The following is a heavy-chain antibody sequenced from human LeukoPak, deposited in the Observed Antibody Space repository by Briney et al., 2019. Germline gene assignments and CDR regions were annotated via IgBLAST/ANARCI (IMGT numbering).Heavy chain of an antibody. CDR2: IKRDGSEK. J-gene: IGHJ6*02. D-gene: IGHD3-3*01. CDR1: GIXFSSYW. CDR3: ARGNFFEI. V-gene: IGHV3-7*04. Sequence: GGSLRLSCAATGIXFSSYWMSWVRQAPGKGLEWVANIKRDGSEKYYVDPVKGRFTISRDNAKNSLYLQMNSLRAEDTAVYYCARGNFFEIWGQGTTVTVSS.